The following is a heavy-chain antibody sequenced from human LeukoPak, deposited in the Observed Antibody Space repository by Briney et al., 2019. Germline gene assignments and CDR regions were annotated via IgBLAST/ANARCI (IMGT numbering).Heavy chain of an antibody. CDR1: GGIFSSYA. CDR3: ARDQSETYCSGGSCYSSWFDP. D-gene: IGHD2-15*01. V-gene: IGHV1-69*13. CDR2: IIPIFGTA. J-gene: IGHJ5*02. Sequence: AASVKVSCKASGGIFSSYAISWVRQAPGQGLEWMGGIIPIFGTANYTQKFQGRVTITADESTSTAYMELSSLRSEDTAVYYCARDQSETYCSGGSCYSSWFDPWGQGTLVTVSS.